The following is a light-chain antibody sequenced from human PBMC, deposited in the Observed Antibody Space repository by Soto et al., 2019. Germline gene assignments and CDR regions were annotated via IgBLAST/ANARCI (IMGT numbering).Light chain of an antibody. CDR1: GSDIGAYNF. J-gene: IGLJ3*02. CDR2: GVT. CDR3: YSYAGRNIWV. V-gene: IGLV2-8*01. Sequence: QSALAQPPSASGSPGQSVTISCTGSGSDIGAYNFVSWYQQHPGKAPKLMIFGVTERPSGVPDRFSGSKSGNTASLTVSGLQADDEAVYYCYSYAGRNIWVFGGGTNDRP.